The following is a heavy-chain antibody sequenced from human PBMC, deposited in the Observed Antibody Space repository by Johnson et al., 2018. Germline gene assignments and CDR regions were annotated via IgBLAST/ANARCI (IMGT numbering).Heavy chain of an antibody. D-gene: IGHD3-22*01. Sequence: VQLVESGGGVVQPGRSLRLSCAASGFTFSSYGMHWVRQAPGKGLEWVAVISYDGRNKYYADSVRGRFTISRDDSKNTLYLQMNSLRTEDTAVYYCVKPTYYDSSGYPFGYFDYWGQGTLVTVSS. J-gene: IGHJ4*02. V-gene: IGHV3-30*18. CDR1: GFTFSSYG. CDR2: ISYDGRNK. CDR3: VKPTYYDSSGYPFGYFDY.